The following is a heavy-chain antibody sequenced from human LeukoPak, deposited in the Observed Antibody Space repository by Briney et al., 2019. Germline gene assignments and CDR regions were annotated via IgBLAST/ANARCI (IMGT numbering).Heavy chain of an antibody. Sequence: SETLSLTCTVTGGSISSSSYYWGWIRQPPGKGLEWIGSIYYSGSTYYNPSLKSRVTISVDTSKNQFSLKLSSVTAADTAVYYCARMVVAAFDDYWGQGTLVTVSS. V-gene: IGHV4-39*01. CDR3: ARMVVAAFDDY. CDR1: GGSISSSSYY. D-gene: IGHD2-15*01. J-gene: IGHJ4*02. CDR2: IYYSGST.